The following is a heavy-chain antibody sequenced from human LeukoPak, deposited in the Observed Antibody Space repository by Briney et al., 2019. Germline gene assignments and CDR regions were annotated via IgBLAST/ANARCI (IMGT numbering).Heavy chain of an antibody. D-gene: IGHD3-3*01. J-gene: IGHJ4*02. CDR3: ARGGSIRITIFGVVLPAGGFDC. Sequence: SETLSLTCTVYRGSLSGYNWSWIRQTPGKRLEWIGEINHSGSTNYNPSLKSRVTISVDTSKNQFSLKLSSVTAADTAVYYCARGGSIRITIFGVVLPAGGFDCWGQGTLVTVSS. V-gene: IGHV4-34*01. CDR2: INHSGST. CDR1: RGSLSGYN.